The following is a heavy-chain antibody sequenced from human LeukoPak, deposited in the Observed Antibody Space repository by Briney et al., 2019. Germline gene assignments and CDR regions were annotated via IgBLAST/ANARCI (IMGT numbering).Heavy chain of an antibody. CDR3: TRRPYSSSWYYFDY. CDR1: GFTFSGYY. D-gene: IGHD6-13*01. CDR2: ISSSGSTI. Sequence: GGALRLSCAASGFTFSGYYMSWVRQGPGEGVGGGSYISSSGSTIYYADSVEGRFTISRDNGKSSLYLQMSSLRVEDTAVYYCTRRPYSSSWYYFDYWGQGTLVTVSS. V-gene: IGHV3-11*04. J-gene: IGHJ4*02.